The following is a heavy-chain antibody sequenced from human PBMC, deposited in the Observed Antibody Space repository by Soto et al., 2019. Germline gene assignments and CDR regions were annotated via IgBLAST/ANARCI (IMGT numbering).Heavy chain of an antibody. J-gene: IGHJ4*02. V-gene: IGHV4-34*01. CDR1: GGFFSGYY. CDR3: ARGYYYDSSGYPAFDY. Sequence: AWETLSLTCAVYGGFFSGYYWSWIRQPPGKGLEWIGEINHSGSTNYNPSLKSRVTISVDTSKNQFSLKLSSVTAADTAVYYCARGYYYDSSGYPAFDYWGQGTLVTVSS. D-gene: IGHD3-22*01. CDR2: INHSGST.